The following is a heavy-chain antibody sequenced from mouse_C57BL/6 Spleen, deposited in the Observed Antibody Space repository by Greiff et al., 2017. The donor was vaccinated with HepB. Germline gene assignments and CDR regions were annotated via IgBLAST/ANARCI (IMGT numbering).Heavy chain of an antibody. CDR2: IWSDGST. J-gene: IGHJ4*01. D-gene: IGHD4-1*01. V-gene: IGHV2-6-1*01. CDR3: ARHTRTGNDAMDY. Sequence: QVQLKESGPGLVAPSQSLSITCTVSGFSLTSYGVHWVRQPPGKGLEWLVVIWSDGSTTYNSALKSRLSISKDNSKSQVFLKMNSLQTDDTAMYYCARHTRTGNDAMDYWGQGTSVTVSS. CDR1: GFSLTSYG.